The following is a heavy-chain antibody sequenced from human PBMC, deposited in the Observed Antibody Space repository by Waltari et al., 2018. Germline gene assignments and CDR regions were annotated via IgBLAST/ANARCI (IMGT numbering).Heavy chain of an antibody. J-gene: IGHJ4*02. CDR2: IYYSGRT. CDR3: VRQAPDSSGFFPNYFDS. D-gene: IGHD3-22*01. V-gene: IGHV4-39*01. CDR1: NASISSGVYF. Sequence: QLQLNMSGPGLVKPSETLSLTCAVSNASISSGVYFWGWIRQPPGKGLEFVGVIYYSGRTFYNPSLKSRVTISVDKSKNLFSLRLRSVTAADTAVYYCVRQAPDSSGFFPNYFDSWGQGTLVTVSS.